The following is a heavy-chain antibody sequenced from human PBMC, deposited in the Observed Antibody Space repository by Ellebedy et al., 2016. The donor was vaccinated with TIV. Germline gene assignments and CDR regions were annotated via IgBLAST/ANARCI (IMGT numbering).Heavy chain of an antibody. CDR2: IYSGGDT. J-gene: IGHJ4*02. Sequence: GGALRLSCAASGFTVSRRYMNWVRQAPGKGLEWVSVIYSGGDTSYADSVKGRFTISRDNSKHTLYLQMNSLRVEDTAVYYCATDPDGVYGDTSHYWGQGTLVTVSS. D-gene: IGHD4-17*01. V-gene: IGHV3-53*01. CDR3: ATDPDGVYGDTSHY. CDR1: GFTVSRRY.